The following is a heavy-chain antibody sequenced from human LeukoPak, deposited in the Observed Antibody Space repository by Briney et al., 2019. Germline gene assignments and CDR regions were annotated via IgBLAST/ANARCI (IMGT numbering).Heavy chain of an antibody. Sequence: GGSLRLSCAASGFSFSRHDMNWVRQAPGKGLEWVSYISRSGSPIYYADSVKGRFTISRDNAKNSLYLQMNSLRADDTAVYYCARDFDSSGYSRGCFDYWGQGTLVTVSS. CDR1: GFSFSRHD. J-gene: IGHJ4*02. D-gene: IGHD3-22*01. V-gene: IGHV3-48*03. CDR3: ARDFDSSGYSRGCFDY. CDR2: ISRSGSPI.